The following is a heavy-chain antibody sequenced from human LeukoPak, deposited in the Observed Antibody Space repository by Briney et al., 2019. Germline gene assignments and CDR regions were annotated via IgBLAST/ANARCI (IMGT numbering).Heavy chain of an antibody. CDR1: GFTFSSYA. CDR2: ISYDGSNK. J-gene: IGHJ4*02. CDR3: ARGVGYYYDSSGYETTIDY. D-gene: IGHD3-22*01. V-gene: IGHV3-30*04. Sequence: GRSMRLSCAAYGFTFSSYAMHWVRQAPGKGLEWVAVISYDGSNKYYADSVKGRFTISRDNSKNTLYLQMNSLRAEDTAVYYCARGVGYYYDSSGYETTIDYWGQGTLVTVSS.